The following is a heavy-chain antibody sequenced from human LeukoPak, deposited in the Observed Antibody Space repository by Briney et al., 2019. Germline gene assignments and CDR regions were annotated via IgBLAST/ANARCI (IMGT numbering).Heavy chain of an antibody. CDR2: INLSGGST. CDR3: ARDLDFGGY. D-gene: IGHD4-23*01. J-gene: IGHJ4*02. CDR1: GFTFINYY. V-gene: IGHV1-46*01. Sequence: ASVKVSCKASGFTFINYYMHWVRQAPGQGLEWLGIINLSGGSTHYPQKFQDRVTMTRDTSTSTVYMELSSLRSEDTAVYYCARDLDFGGYWGQGTLVTVSS.